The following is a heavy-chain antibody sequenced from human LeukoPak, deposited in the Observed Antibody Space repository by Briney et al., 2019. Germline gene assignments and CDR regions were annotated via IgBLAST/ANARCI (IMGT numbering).Heavy chain of an antibody. D-gene: IGHD3-16*01. Sequence: PSETLSLTCTVASDSISTYYWRWIRQPPGKGLEWIGYIHNSGSTSYNPSLKSRLAMSLDTSKNQFSLNLNSVTAADTAVYYCARGIRGAADYWGQGTLVTVSS. CDR3: ARGIRGAADY. CDR1: SDSISTYY. CDR2: IHNSGST. J-gene: IGHJ4*02. V-gene: IGHV4-59*01.